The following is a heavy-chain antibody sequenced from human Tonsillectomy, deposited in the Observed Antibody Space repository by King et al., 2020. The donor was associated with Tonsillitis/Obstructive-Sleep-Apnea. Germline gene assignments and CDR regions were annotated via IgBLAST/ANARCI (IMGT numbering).Heavy chain of an antibody. CDR1: GGSFSGYF. CDR3: ARLRFEAYVRGDGCDI. J-gene: IGHJ3*02. CDR2: IDHSGST. D-gene: IGHD3-10*02. V-gene: IGHV4-34*01. Sequence: VQLQQWGAGLLKPSETLSLTCAVYGGSFSGYFWSWIRQPPGKGLEWIGEIDHSGSTNYNPSLKSRVTISLDTSKNQFSLKLSSVTAADTAVYYCARLRFEAYVRGDGCDIWGQGTMVTASS.